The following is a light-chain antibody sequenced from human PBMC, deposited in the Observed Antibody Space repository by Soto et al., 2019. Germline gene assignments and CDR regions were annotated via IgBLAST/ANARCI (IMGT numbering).Light chain of an antibody. Sequence: EIVLTQSPGTLSLSPGERATLSCRASQSVSSSYLAWYQQKPGQAPRFLIYGASSRATGIPDRFSGSGSGTDFTLTISRLEPEDFAVYYCQQYGNSPPTFGQGTKVDNK. CDR1: QSVSSSY. CDR3: QQYGNSPPT. J-gene: IGKJ1*01. CDR2: GAS. V-gene: IGKV3-20*01.